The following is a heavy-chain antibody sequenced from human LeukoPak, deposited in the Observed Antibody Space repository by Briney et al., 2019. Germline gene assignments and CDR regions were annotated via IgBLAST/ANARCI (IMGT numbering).Heavy chain of an antibody. CDR2: INAGNGNT. D-gene: IGHD1-26*01. CDR1: GYTFTSYA. V-gene: IGHV1-3*01. J-gene: IGHJ6*02. Sequence: ASVKVSCKASGYTFTSYAMHWVRQAPGQRLEWMGWINAGNGNTKYSQKFQGRVTITRDTSASTAYMELRSLRSDDTAVYYCASRGSYHSSYYYYGMDVWGQGTMVTVSS. CDR3: ASRGSYHSSYYYYGMDV.